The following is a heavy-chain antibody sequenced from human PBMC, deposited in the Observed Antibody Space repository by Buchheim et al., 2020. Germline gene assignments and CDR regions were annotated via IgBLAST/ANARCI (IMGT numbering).Heavy chain of an antibody. CDR3: ARIPRGETHWYFDL. V-gene: IGHV4-34*01. D-gene: IGHD3-16*01. CDR1: GGSFSGYY. CDR2: VNHSGST. Sequence: QVQLQQWGAGLLKPSETLSLTCAVYGGSFSGYYWSWIRQSPGKGLEWIGEVNHSGSTNYNPSLKSRVTISVDTSKNQFSLKLTSVTAADSGVYYSARIPRGETHWYFDLWGRGTL. J-gene: IGHJ2*01.